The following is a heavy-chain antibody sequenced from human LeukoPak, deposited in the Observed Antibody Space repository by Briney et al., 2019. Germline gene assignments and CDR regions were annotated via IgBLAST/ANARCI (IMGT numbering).Heavy chain of an antibody. D-gene: IGHD4-17*01. V-gene: IGHV4-59*02. CDR3: AAGDYGDYRFDY. Sequence: PSETLSLTCGVSGDSVSGYYWSWIRRPPEKGLEWIGYIHSSGSTNYSPSLKSRLALSVDTSKNQFSLNLNSVTAADTAVYYCAAGDYGDYRFDYWGQGTLVTVSS. CDR2: IHSSGST. CDR1: GDSVSGYY. J-gene: IGHJ4*02.